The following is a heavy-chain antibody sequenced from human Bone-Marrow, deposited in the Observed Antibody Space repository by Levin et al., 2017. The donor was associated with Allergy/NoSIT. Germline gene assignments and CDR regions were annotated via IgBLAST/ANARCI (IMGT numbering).Heavy chain of an antibody. CDR3: AREARYSGYDQPLDY. Sequence: PGGSLRLSCAASGFIFSDYYMSWIRQAPGKGLEWVSYISSSSVYTDYADSVKGRFSISRDNAKKSLYLQMDILRADDTAIYFCAREARYSGYDQPLDYWGQGILVTVSS. CDR1: GFIFSDYY. CDR2: ISSSSVYT. D-gene: IGHD5-12*01. V-gene: IGHV3-11*05. J-gene: IGHJ4*02.